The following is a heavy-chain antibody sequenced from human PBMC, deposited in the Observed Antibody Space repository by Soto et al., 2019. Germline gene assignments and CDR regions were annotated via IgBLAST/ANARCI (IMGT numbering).Heavy chain of an antibody. CDR3: AREDNSGYLTGDFDY. CDR1: GFTFDDYG. V-gene: IGHV3-20*04. CDR2: INWSGGRT. D-gene: IGHD3-22*01. Sequence: PGGSLRLSCLFSGFTFDDYGMSWVRQAPGKGLEWGSGINWSGGRTNYADSVKGRFTISRDNANNSLYLQMTSLRAEDTAVYYCAREDNSGYLTGDFDYWGQGTLVTVSS. J-gene: IGHJ4*02.